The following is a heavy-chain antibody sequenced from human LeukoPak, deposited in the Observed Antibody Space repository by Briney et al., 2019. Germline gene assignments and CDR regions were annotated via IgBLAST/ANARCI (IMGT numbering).Heavy chain of an antibody. CDR1: GFSFSTSG. CDR2: LQNDGSEK. CDR3: ARESSRIAIGTLDF. Sequence: GGSLRLSCAPSGFSFSTSGMHWVRQAPGKGLEWVGFLQNDGSEKYSADSVKGRFTISRDNSKNTLYLQMNSLRAEDTAVYYCARESSRIAIGTLDFWGQGTLVTVSS. J-gene: IGHJ4*02. D-gene: IGHD6-13*01. V-gene: IGHV3-30*02.